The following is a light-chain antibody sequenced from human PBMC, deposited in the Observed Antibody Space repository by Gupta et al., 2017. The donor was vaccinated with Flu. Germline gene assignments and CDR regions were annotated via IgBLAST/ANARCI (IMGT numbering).Light chain of an antibody. J-gene: IGKJ4*01. CDR2: TAS. CDR1: QSISSY. CDR3: QQLNSYPLT. V-gene: IGKV1-9*01. Sequence: GDRVTLTCRASQSISSYLAWYQQKPGKAPKLLIYTASTLQSGVPSRFSGSGSGTEFTLTISSLQTEEFATYYCQQLNSYPLTFGGGTKVGIK.